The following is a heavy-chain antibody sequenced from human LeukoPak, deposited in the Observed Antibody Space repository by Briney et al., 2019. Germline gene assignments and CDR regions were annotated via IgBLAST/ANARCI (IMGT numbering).Heavy chain of an antibody. CDR1: GFTFSSYA. D-gene: IGHD2-8*01. CDR3: VREGVASVGYGTDV. CDR2: VTASAGNT. Sequence: GGSLRLSCAASGFTFSSYAMSWVRQAPGKGLEWVSAVTASAGNTYYADSVKGRFTISRDNSKNTLYLQMDSLRAEDTAVYYCVREGVASVGYGTDVWGQGTTVTVSS. V-gene: IGHV3-23*01. J-gene: IGHJ6*02.